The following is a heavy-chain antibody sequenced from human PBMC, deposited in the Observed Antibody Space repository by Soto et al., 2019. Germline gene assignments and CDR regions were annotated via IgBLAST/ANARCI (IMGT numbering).Heavy chain of an antibody. J-gene: IGHJ4*02. Sequence: EVQLVQSGAEVKKPGESLRISCKGSGYSFTSYWISWVRQMPGKGLEWMGRIDPTDSYTRYSPSFQGHVTISTDKSINTAYLQWSSLKASDTAMYYCASDIAAVAYWGQGTPVTVSS. CDR3: ASDIAAVAY. V-gene: IGHV5-10-1*01. D-gene: IGHD6-13*01. CDR1: GYSFTSYW. CDR2: IDPTDSYT.